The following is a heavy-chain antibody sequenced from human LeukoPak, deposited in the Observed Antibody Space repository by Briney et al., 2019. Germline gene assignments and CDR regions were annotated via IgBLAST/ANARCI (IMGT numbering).Heavy chain of an antibody. Sequence: GGSLRLSCTASGFTFGDYAMSWVRQAPGKRLEWVGFIRSKAYGGTTEYAASVKGRFTISRDDSKSIAYLQMNSLKTEDTAVYYCTRSLNVVVPAAIPDYYGMDVWGQGTTVTVSS. J-gene: IGHJ6*02. CDR1: GFTFGDYA. D-gene: IGHD2-2*02. V-gene: IGHV3-49*04. CDR3: TRSLNVVVPAAIPDYYGMDV. CDR2: IRSKAYGGTT.